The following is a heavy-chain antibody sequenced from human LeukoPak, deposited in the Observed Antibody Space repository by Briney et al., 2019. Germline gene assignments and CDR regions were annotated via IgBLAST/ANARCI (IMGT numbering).Heavy chain of an antibody. CDR2: ISGSGGST. CDR3: AEDLPYYYGSGSSFDY. J-gene: IGHJ4*02. Sequence: PGGSLRLSCAASGFTFSSYAMSWVRQAPGKELEWVSAISGSGGSTYYADSVEGRFTISRDNSKNTLYLQMNSLRAEDTAVYYCAEDLPYYYGSGSSFDYWGQGTLVTVSS. D-gene: IGHD3-10*01. V-gene: IGHV3-23*01. CDR1: GFTFSSYA.